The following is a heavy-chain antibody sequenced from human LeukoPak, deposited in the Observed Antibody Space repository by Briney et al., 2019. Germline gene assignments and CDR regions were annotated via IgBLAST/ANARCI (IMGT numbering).Heavy chain of an antibody. V-gene: IGHV3-21*01. D-gene: IGHD1-14*01. Sequence: AGGVLRLFRSGPGFNLRSYSMNLVRPGPREGLEWVSSISSSSSYIYYADSVKGRFTISRDNAKNSLYLQMNSLRAEDTAVYYCARDPPRSQNLRYFDLWGRGTLVTVSS. CDR2: ISSSSSYI. J-gene: IGHJ2*01. CDR3: ARDPPRSQNLRYFDL. CDR1: GFNLRSYS.